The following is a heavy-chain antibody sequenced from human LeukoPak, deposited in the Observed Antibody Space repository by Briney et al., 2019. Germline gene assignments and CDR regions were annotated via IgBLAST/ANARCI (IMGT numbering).Heavy chain of an antibody. J-gene: IGHJ6*02. Sequence: GGSLRLSCAASGFTFSSYGMHWVRQAPGKGLEWVADISYDGSNKYYVDSVKGRFTISRDNSKNTMYVQMNSLGVEDTAVYYCARSVIQGVYCGMDVWGQGTTVTVSS. CDR3: ARSVIQGVYCGMDV. D-gene: IGHD2-21*01. CDR2: ISYDGSNK. CDR1: GFTFSSYG. V-gene: IGHV3-30*03.